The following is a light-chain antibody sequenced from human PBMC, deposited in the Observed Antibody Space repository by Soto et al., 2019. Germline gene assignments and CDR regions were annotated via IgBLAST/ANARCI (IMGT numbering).Light chain of an antibody. V-gene: IGKV3-20*01. CDR1: QSVSSNY. CDR3: QQYDSSPRFT. Sequence: EIVLTQSPGTLSLSPGERATLSCRASQSVSSNYLAWYQQKPGQAPRLLIYGASSRATGIPDRFSGSGSGTDFTLTISRLEPEDFAVYYCQQYDSSPRFTFGPGTKVDIK. J-gene: IGKJ3*01. CDR2: GAS.